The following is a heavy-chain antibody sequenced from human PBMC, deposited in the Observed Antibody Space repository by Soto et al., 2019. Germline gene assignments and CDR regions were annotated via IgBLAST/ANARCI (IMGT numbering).Heavy chain of an antibody. V-gene: IGHV3-23*01. CDR2: INGRGGGS. D-gene: IGHD4-17*01. Sequence: EVQLLESGGGLVQPGGSLRLSCAASGFTFSTYAMSWVRQAPGKGLEWVSTINGRGGGSDYADSVKGRFTISRDNSKNTLYLQMNSLRAEDTAMYYCAKDLNGDADYGPFDYWGQGTLVTVSS. CDR3: AKDLNGDADYGPFDY. CDR1: GFTFSTYA. J-gene: IGHJ4*02.